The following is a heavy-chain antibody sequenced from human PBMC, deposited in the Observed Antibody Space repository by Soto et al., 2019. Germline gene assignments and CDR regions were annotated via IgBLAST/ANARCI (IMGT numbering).Heavy chain of an antibody. J-gene: IGHJ4*02. V-gene: IGHV4-4*07. Sequence: SETLSLTCTVSGGSISTYYWSWIRQPAGKGLEWIGRIYTSGSTNYNPSLKSRVTMSVDTSKNQFSLKLSSVTAADTAVYYCARGELGELSSVLNFDYWGQGTLVTAPQ. CDR1: GGSISTYY. CDR2: IYTSGST. D-gene: IGHD3-16*02. CDR3: ARGELGELSSVLNFDY.